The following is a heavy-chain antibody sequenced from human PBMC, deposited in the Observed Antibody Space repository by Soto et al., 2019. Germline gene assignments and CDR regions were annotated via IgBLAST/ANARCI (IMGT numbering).Heavy chain of an antibody. J-gene: IGHJ6*02. CDR3: ARQDPHADYYGMDV. D-gene: IGHD2-2*01. V-gene: IGHV1-18*01. CDR1: GYTFTSYG. CDR2: ISAYNGNT. Sequence: QVQLMQSGAEVKKPGSSVKVSCKASGYTFTSYGISWVRQAPGQGLEWMGWISAYNGNTNYTQKLQGRVSMTTDPSGSTAYMEVRSLGSADTAVYYCARQDPHADYYGMDVWGQGTTVTV.